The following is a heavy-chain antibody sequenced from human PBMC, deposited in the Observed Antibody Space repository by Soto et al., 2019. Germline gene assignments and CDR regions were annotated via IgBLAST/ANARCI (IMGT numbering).Heavy chain of an antibody. CDR1: GFTFSDHG. J-gene: IGHJ2*01. D-gene: IGHD5-18*01. CDR3: AKGGGYTYGSSWWHFDL. V-gene: IGHV3-30*18. CDR2: ISDDGSKQ. Sequence: QVQLVGSGGGVVQPGRSLRLSCAASGFTFSDHGMQWVRQVPGKGLEWVAAISDDGSKQYYAEFVNGRFSISRDNSKNTLYLQMDSLRTEDTAMYYCAKGGGYTYGSSWWHFDLWGRGTLVTVSS.